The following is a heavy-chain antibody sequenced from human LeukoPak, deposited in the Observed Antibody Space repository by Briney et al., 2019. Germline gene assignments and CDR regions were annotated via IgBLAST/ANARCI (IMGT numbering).Heavy chain of an antibody. CDR1: GFTVSSNY. D-gene: IGHD6-13*01. J-gene: IGHJ4*02. CDR3: ARGYSSPDY. Sequence: PGWSLRLSCAASGFTVSSNYMSWVRQAPGRGLEWVSVIYTGGSTFYADSVRGRFTVSRDNSKNTLYLQMNSLRAEDTAVYYCARGYSSPDYWGQGTLVTVSS. V-gene: IGHV3-66*01. CDR2: IYTGGST.